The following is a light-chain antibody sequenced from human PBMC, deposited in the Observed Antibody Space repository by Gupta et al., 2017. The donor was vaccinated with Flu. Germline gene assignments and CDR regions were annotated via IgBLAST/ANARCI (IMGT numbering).Light chain of an antibody. CDR1: ESVGSS. CDR2: TVS. CDR3: QHRGVWPT. J-gene: IGKJ4*01. Sequence: SPVTLSLSPGETATLSCRTSESVGSSVGWYQQKPGQPPRLLIHTVSSTADGVPPRFSGSGSGTDFSLTIRGLQPDDFATYYCQHRGVWPTFGGGTRV. V-gene: IGKV3-11*01.